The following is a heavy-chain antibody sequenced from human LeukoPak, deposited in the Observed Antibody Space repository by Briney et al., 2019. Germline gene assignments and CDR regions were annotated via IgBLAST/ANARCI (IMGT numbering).Heavy chain of an antibody. CDR1: DDSISDYY. D-gene: IGHD3-16*01. V-gene: IGHV4-59*01. J-gene: IGHJ4*02. CDR3: TRGAGWLIDY. CDR2: FYNSGRS. Sequence: SETLSLTCTVSDDSISDYYRGWIRQPPGKGLEWIGYFYNSGRSTYNPSLKSRVTISADTSKNHFSLKLNSVATADTAVYYCTRGAGWLIDYWGQGILVTVSS.